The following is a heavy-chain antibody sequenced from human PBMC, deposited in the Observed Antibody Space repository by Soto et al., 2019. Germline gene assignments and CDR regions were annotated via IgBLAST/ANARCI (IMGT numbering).Heavy chain of an antibody. CDR3: AKDSRSHPQGGFDP. Sequence: EVQLLESGGGLVQPGESLRLSCAASGVTFSSYAMTWVRQAPGKGLEWVSSISGSGDYTYFADSVKGRFTISRDNSKDTLYLQISSLRVEDTAIYYCAKDSRSHPQGGFDPWGQGTLVTVSS. V-gene: IGHV3-23*01. CDR1: GVTFSSYA. D-gene: IGHD2-15*01. CDR2: ISGSGDYT. J-gene: IGHJ5*02.